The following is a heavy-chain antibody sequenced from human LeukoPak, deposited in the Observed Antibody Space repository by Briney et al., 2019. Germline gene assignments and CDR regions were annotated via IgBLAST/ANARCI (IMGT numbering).Heavy chain of an antibody. Sequence: PGGSLRLSCAASGFAFSGYWMPWVGQAPGKGPVWVSRISPDGTTTNYADSVKGRFTVSRDNAKNTLYLQISSLRAAEDTAVYYCTRDMWGTSDYWGQGTLVTVSS. D-gene: IGHD1-14*01. CDR3: TRDMWGTSDY. V-gene: IGHV3-74*01. CDR2: ISPDGTTT. CDR1: GFAFSGYW. J-gene: IGHJ4*02.